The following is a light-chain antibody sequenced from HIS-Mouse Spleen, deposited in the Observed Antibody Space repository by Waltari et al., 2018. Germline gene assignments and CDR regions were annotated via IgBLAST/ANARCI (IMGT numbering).Light chain of an antibody. CDR3: QVWDSSSDHWV. J-gene: IGLJ3*02. Sequence: SYVLTQPPSVSVAPGQTARITCGGNNIGSKSGNWYQQKPGQAPVLVVYDDSDRPSGIPELFSGSNSGNTATLTIRRVEAGDEADYYCQVWDSSSDHWVFGGGTKLTFL. CDR2: DDS. CDR1: NIGSKS. V-gene: IGLV3-21*02.